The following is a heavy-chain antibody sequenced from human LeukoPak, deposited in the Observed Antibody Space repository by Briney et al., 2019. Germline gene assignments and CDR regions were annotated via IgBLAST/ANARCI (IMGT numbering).Heavy chain of an antibody. CDR1: GITFSSHW. CDR3: ARVQYSYGYDGSFY. V-gene: IGHV3-74*01. J-gene: IGHJ4*02. Sequence: GGSLRLSCAASGITFSSHWMHWVRQASGKGLVWVARIKSDGSSTSYADSVKGRFTISRDNAKNTLSLEMNSLRAEDTAVYYCARVQYSYGYDGSFYWGQGTLVTVSS. CDR2: IKSDGSST. D-gene: IGHD5-18*01.